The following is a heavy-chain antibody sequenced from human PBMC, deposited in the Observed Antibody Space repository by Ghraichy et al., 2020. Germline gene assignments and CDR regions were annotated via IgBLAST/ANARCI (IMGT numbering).Heavy chain of an antibody. CDR2: ISAYNGNT. D-gene: IGHD2-15*01. V-gene: IGHV1-18*01. Sequence: ASVKVSCKASGYTFTSYGISWVRQAPGQGLEWMGWISAYNGNTNYAQKLQGRVTMTTDTSTSTAYMELRSLRSDDTAVYYCARLAGYCSGGSCYLIDYWGPGTLVTVSS. J-gene: IGHJ4*02. CDR1: GYTFTSYG. CDR3: ARLAGYCSGGSCYLIDY.